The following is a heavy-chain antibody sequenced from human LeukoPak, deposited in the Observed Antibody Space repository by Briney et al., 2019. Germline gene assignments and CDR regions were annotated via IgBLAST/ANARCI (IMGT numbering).Heavy chain of an antibody. CDR2: INNEGSST. V-gene: IGHV3-74*01. CDR1: GFTFSSYW. J-gene: IGHJ4*02. Sequence: GGSLRLSCATSGFTFSSYWMYWVRQAPGKGLVWVSRINNEGSSTSYADSVKGRFTISRDNAKNTLYLQMNSLRAEDTAVYYCARDLHSSGWDYWGQGTLVTVSS. D-gene: IGHD6-19*01. CDR3: ARDLHSSGWDY.